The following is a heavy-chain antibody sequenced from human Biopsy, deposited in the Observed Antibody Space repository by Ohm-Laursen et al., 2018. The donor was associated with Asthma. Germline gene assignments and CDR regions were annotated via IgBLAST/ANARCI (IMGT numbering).Heavy chain of an antibody. CDR3: ARDSYSSGLYDDFES. CDR2: INGKSNSI. V-gene: IGHV3-11*01. CDR1: GCTFSDYY. D-gene: IGHD6-19*01. J-gene: IGHJ4*02. Sequence: SLRLSCAASGCTFSDYYMSWIRQAPGKGLEWISYINGKSNSIEYADSVKGRFTISRDNAKNSLYLQMNSLRAEDTAVYYCARDSYSSGLYDDFESWGQGTLVTVSS.